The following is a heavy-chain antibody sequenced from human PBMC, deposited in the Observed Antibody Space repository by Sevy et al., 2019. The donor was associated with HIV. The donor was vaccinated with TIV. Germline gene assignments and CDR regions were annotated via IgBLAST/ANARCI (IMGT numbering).Heavy chain of an antibody. CDR1: GFTFSSST. D-gene: IGHD1-7*01. V-gene: IGHV3-23*01. CDR2: SSGTGDDT. CDR3: ARRVSITGTTD. Sequence: GGSLRLSCAASGFTFSSSTMSWVRQTPGKGLEWVSSSGTGDDTYYADSVKGRFTISRDNFKTTLYLQMSSLRAEDSAVYYCARRVSITGTTDWGQGSLVTVSS. J-gene: IGHJ4*02.